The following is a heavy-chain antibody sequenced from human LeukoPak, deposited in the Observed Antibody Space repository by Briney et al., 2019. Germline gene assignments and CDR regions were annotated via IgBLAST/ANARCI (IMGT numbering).Heavy chain of an antibody. D-gene: IGHD4-17*01. CDR3: ARENYGDYNDY. CDR1: GGSISSYY. CDR2: INHSGST. V-gene: IGHV4-34*01. Sequence: SETLSLTCTVSGGSISSYYWSWIRQPPGKGLEWIGEINHSGSTNYNPSLKSRVTISVDTPKNQFSLKLSSVTAADTAVYYCARENYGDYNDYWGQGTLVTVSS. J-gene: IGHJ4*02.